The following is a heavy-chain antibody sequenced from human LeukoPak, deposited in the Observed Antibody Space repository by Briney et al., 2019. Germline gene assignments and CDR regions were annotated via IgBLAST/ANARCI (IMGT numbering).Heavy chain of an antibody. CDR1: GFTFSSYA. J-gene: IGHJ4*02. CDR3: ANSTVRTGYSDY. CDR2: ISGSGGST. D-gene: IGHD4-17*01. V-gene: IGHV3-23*01. Sequence: PGGSLRLSCAASGFTFSSYAMSWVRQAPGKGLEWVSAISGSGGSTYYADSVKGRFTISRDNSKNTLYLQMNSLRAEDTAVYYCANSTVRTGYSDYWGQGTLVTVSS.